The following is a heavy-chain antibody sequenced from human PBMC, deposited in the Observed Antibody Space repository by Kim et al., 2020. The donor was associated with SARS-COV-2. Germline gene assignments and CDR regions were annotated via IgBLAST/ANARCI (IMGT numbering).Heavy chain of an antibody. CDR1: GGSFSGYY. Sequence: SETLSLTCAVYGGSFSGYYWSWIRQPPGKGLEWIGEINHSGSTNYNPSLKSRVTISVDTSKNQFSLKLSSVTAADTAVYYCARTGSGVKAAAGLTPFDYWGQGTLVTVSS. CDR3: ARTGSGVKAAAGLTPFDY. D-gene: IGHD6-13*01. J-gene: IGHJ4*02. V-gene: IGHV4-34*01. CDR2: INHSGST.